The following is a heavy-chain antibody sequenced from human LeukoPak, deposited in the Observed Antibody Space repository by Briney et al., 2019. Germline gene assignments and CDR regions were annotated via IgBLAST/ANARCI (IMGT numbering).Heavy chain of an antibody. V-gene: IGHV4-59*01. D-gene: IGHD4-11*01. Sequence: PSETLSLTCTVSGGSISSYYWSWIRQPPGKGLEWIGYIYYSGSTDYNPSLKSRVTISVDTSKNQFSLKLSSVTAADTAVYYCAREGVTKYYFDYWCQGTLVTVSA. CDR1: GGSISSYY. CDR3: AREGVTKYYFDY. CDR2: IYYSGST. J-gene: IGHJ4*02.